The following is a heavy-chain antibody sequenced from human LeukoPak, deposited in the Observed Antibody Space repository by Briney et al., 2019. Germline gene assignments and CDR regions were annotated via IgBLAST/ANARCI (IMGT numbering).Heavy chain of an antibody. V-gene: IGHV4-61*02. Sequence: SETLSLTCTVSGGSISSGIYYWSWIRQPAGKGLEWIGRIHTSGSTNYNPSLKSRVTMSVDMSKNQFSLKLRSVTAADTAVYYCARDFGSGWYLYWFDPWGQGTLVTVSS. J-gene: IGHJ5*02. CDR1: GGSISSGIYY. CDR3: ARDFGSGWYLYWFDP. CDR2: IHTSGST. D-gene: IGHD6-19*01.